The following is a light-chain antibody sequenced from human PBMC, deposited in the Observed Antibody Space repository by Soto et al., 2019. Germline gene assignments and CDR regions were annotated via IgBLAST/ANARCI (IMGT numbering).Light chain of an antibody. CDR2: EVS. V-gene: IGLV2-14*01. Sequence: QSVLTQPASVSGSPGQSITISCTGTSSDVGGYNYVSWYQQHPGKAPKLMIYEVSNRPSGVSNRFSGSKSGNTASLTISGLQAEDEADYYCSSYTSRLSAYVFGTGTKVTVL. J-gene: IGLJ1*01. CDR3: SSYTSRLSAYV. CDR1: SSDVGGYNY.